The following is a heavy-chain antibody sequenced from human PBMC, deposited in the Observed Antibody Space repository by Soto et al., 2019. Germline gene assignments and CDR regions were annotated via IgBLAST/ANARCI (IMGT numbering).Heavy chain of an antibody. CDR1: GYTFTSHD. D-gene: IGHD2-2*01. CDR2: MNPNSGHT. V-gene: IGHV1-8*01. CDR3: ASDMSTN. Sequence: QVQLVQSGAEMKKPGASVKVSCKASGYTFTSHDINWMRQTTGQGLEWMGWMNPNSGHTNNAQKFQGRVTMTRDTSISTAYMELTNLRSEDTAIYYCASDMSTNWGQGTLVTVSS. J-gene: IGHJ4*02.